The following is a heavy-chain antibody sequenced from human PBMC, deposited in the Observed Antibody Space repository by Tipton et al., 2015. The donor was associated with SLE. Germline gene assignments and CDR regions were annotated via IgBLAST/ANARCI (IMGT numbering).Heavy chain of an antibody. Sequence: TLSLTCTVSGYSISSGYYWGWIRQPPGKGLEWIGSIYHSGSTYYNPSLKSRVTISVDTSKNQFSLKLSSVTAADTAVYYCARTGYSYAFDIWGQGTMVTVSS. CDR1: GYSISSGYY. V-gene: IGHV4-38-2*02. D-gene: IGHD6-13*01. CDR2: IYHSGST. J-gene: IGHJ3*02. CDR3: ARTGYSYAFDI.